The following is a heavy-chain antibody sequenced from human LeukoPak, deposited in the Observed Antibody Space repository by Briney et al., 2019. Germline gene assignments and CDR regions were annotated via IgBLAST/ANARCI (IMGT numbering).Heavy chain of an antibody. D-gene: IGHD3-10*01. Sequence: GSLRLSCAASGFTFSSYWLYWVRQAPGKRLVWVSRINTDGRTTNYADSVKGRFTISRDNAKNTLYLQMNSLRAEDTAVYYCARDITLTRGGRSDYWGHGTLVTVSA. J-gene: IGHJ4*01. V-gene: IGHV3-74*01. CDR3: ARDITLTRGGRSDY. CDR1: GFTFSSYW. CDR2: INTDGRTT.